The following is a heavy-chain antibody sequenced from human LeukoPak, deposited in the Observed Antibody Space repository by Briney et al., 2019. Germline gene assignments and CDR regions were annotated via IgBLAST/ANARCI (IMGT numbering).Heavy chain of an antibody. V-gene: IGHV4-39*07. J-gene: IGHJ4*02. Sequence: SETLSLTCTVSGGSISTSNYYWGWIRQPPGKGLEWIGNIFYSGSTYYSPSLKSRVTISVDTSKNQFSLKLSSVTAADTAVYYCARDADSGSYFDYWGQGTLVTVSS. CDR1: GGSISTSNYY. CDR3: ARDADSGSYFDY. CDR2: IFYSGST. D-gene: IGHD1-26*01.